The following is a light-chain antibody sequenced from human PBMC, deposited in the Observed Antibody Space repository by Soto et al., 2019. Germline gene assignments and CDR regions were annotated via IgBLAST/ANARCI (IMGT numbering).Light chain of an antibody. J-gene: IGKJ5*01. V-gene: IGKV1-39*01. CDR2: AAS. CDR3: QPSYRTPT. CDR1: QDTSRS. Sequence: DTQVTQTPSFLSASEGDRVTITCRASQDTSRSLGWYQQKPGKAPKLLIYAASTLHSGVPSRFSGSGSGTDYTLTISSLQPEDFATYYCQPSYRTPTLGQGTRLEI.